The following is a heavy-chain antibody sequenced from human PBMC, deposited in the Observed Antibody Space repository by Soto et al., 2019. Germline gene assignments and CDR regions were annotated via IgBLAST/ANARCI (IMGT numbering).Heavy chain of an antibody. V-gene: IGHV3-9*01. CDR2: ISWNSGSI. J-gene: IGHJ3*02. D-gene: IGHD2-15*01. CDR3: EKNLKDFVVGEAATPAAGFFDI. Sequence: GGSLRLSCAASGFTFDDYAMHWVRQAPGKGLEWVSGISWNSGSIGYADSVKGRFTISRDNAKNSLYLQMNSLRAEDTALYYWEKNLKDFVVGEAATPAAGFFDIWGNGTMVTVSS. CDR1: GFTFDDYA.